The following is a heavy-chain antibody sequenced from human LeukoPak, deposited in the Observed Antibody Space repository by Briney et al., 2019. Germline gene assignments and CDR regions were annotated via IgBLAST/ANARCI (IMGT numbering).Heavy chain of an antibody. Sequence: GGSLRLSCAASGFTVSSNYMSWVRQAPGKGLEWVSVIYSGGSTYYADSVKGRFTIPRDNSKNTLYLQMNSLRAEDTAVYYCARDQSDYGDHGWFDPWGQGTLVTVSS. CDR1: GFTVSSNY. J-gene: IGHJ5*02. CDR2: IYSGGST. CDR3: ARDQSDYGDHGWFDP. D-gene: IGHD4-17*01. V-gene: IGHV3-53*01.